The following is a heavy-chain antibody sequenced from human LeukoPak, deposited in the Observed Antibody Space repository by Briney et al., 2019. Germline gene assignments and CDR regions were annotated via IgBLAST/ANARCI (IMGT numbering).Heavy chain of an antibody. CDR1: GGTFSSYT. Sequence: ASVKVSCKASGGTFSSYTISWVRQAPGQGLEWMGRIIPILGIANYAQKFQGRVTITADKSTSTAYMELSSLRSEDTAVYYCARDLFSYDYVWGSYRAALGYWGQGTLVTVSP. D-gene: IGHD3-16*02. V-gene: IGHV1-69*04. CDR3: ARDLFSYDYVWGSYRAALGY. J-gene: IGHJ4*02. CDR2: IIPILGIA.